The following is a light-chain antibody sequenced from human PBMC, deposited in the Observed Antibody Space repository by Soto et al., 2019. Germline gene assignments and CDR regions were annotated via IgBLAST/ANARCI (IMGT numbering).Light chain of an antibody. Sequence: SALTQPASVSGSPGQSITISCTGTSSDIGSYTLVSWYQQHPGKAPKVMIYEVDKWPSGVSTRFSGSRSGNTASLTISGLQAEDEADYFCCSYAGGFTYVFGTGTKLTVL. CDR2: EVD. J-gene: IGLJ1*01. V-gene: IGLV2-23*02. CDR3: CSYAGGFTYV. CDR1: SSDIGSYTL.